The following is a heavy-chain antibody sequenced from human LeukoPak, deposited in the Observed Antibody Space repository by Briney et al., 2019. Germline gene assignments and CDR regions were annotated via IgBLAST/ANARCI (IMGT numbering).Heavy chain of an antibody. CDR3: AREESLAARPRNFDY. D-gene: IGHD6-6*01. J-gene: IGHJ4*02. V-gene: IGHV1-69*06. CDR2: IIPIFGTA. CDR1: GYTFTSYG. Sequence: ASVKVSCKASGYTFTSYGISWVRQAPGQGLEWMGGIIPIFGTANYAQKFQGRVTITADKSTSTAYMELSSLRSEDTAVYYCAREESLAARPRNFDYWGQGTLVTVSS.